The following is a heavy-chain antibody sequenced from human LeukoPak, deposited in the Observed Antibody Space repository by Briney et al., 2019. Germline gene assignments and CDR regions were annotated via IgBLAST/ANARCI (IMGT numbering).Heavy chain of an antibody. V-gene: IGHV3-23*01. D-gene: IGHD3-3*01. CDR3: AKDRPFTIFGVASDAFDI. J-gene: IGHJ3*02. Sequence: GGSLRLSCAASGFTFSSYAMSWVRQAPGKGLEWVSSISGSGGSTYYADSVKGRFTISRDNSKNTLYLQMNSLRAEDTAVYYCAKDRPFTIFGVASDAFDIWGQGTMVTVSS. CDR1: GFTFSSYA. CDR2: ISGSGGST.